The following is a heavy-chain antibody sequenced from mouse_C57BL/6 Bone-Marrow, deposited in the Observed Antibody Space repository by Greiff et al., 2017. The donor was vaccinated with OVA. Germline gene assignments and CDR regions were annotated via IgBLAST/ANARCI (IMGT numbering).Heavy chain of an antibody. Sequence: QVQLQQSGAELARPGASVKLSCKASGYTFTSYGISWVKQRTGQGLEWIGEIYPRSGNTYYNEKFKGKATLTADKSSSTAYMELRSLTSEDSAVDFCARRITTVVEYYFDYWGQGTTLTVSS. D-gene: IGHD1-1*01. CDR3: ARRITTVVEYYFDY. V-gene: IGHV1-81*01. CDR1: GYTFTSYG. CDR2: IYPRSGNT. J-gene: IGHJ2*01.